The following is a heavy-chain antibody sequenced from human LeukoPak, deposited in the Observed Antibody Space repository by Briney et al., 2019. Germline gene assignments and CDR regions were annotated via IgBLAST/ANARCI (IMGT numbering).Heavy chain of an antibody. Sequence: SETLSLTCTVSGYSISSGYYWGWIRQPPGKGLEWIGSIYHSGSTYYNPSLKSRVTISVDTSKNQFSLKVTSVTAADTAVYYCARAVLYWGQGTLVTVSS. CDR2: IYHSGST. D-gene: IGHD2-8*01. V-gene: IGHV4-38-2*02. J-gene: IGHJ4*02. CDR3: ARAVLY. CDR1: GYSISSGYY.